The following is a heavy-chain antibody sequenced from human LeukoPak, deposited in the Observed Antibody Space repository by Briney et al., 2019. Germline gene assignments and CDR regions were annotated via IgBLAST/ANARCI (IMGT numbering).Heavy chain of an antibody. CDR1: GLTFSRYW. CDR3: ARGGLAARRIDY. V-gene: IGHV3-74*01. Sequence: SGGSLRLSCAASGLTFSRYWMHWVRQVPGKGLVWVSRINSDGSSTTYADSVKGRFTISRDNAKNTLYLQMNSLRAEDTAVYYCARGGLAARRIDYWGQGTLVTVSS. J-gene: IGHJ4*02. CDR2: INSDGSST. D-gene: IGHD6-13*01.